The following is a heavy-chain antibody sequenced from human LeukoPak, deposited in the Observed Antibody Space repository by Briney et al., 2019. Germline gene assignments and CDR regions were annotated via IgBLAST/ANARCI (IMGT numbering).Heavy chain of an antibody. CDR3: AKASWYYYDSSGYYNFDY. CDR1: GFTFSSYA. Sequence: GGSLRLSCAASGFTFSSYAMTWVRQAPGKGLECVSGISGTGSSLYYTDSVKGRFTISRDNSKNTLYLQMNSLRAEDTAVYYCAKASWYYYDSSGYYNFDYWGQGTLVTVSS. J-gene: IGHJ4*02. D-gene: IGHD3-22*01. V-gene: IGHV3-23*01. CDR2: ISGTGSSL.